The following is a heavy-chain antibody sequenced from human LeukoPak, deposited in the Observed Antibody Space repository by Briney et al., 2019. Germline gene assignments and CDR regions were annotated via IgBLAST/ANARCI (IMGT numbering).Heavy chain of an antibody. CDR2: VNSDGSST. J-gene: IGHJ4*02. CDR3: ARGNLFTGWYDLYYFDY. V-gene: IGHV3-74*01. Sequence: GGSLRLSCAASGFTFSSYWMHWVRQAPGKGLVWVSRVNSDGSSTTYADSVKGRFTISRDNAKNTLYLQMNSLRAEDTAVYHCARGNLFTGWYDLYYFDYWGQGTLVTVSS. D-gene: IGHD6-19*01. CDR1: GFTFSSYW.